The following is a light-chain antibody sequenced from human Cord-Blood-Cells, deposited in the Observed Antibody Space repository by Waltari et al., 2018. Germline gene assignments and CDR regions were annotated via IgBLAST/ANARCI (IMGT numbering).Light chain of an antibody. CDR2: EGS. CDR1: SSDVGSYNL. V-gene: IGLV2-23*01. CDR3: SSDAGSSTWV. J-gene: IGLJ3*02. Sequence: QSALTQPASVSGSPGQSLTISCTGTSSDVGSYNLVSWYQQHPGKAPKLMIYEGSKRPSGVSNRFAGAKSGNTASLTISGLQGEDEADYYCSSDAGSSTWVFGGGTKLTVL.